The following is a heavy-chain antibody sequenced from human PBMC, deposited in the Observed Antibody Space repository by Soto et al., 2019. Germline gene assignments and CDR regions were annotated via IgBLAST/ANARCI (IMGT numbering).Heavy chain of an antibody. CDR1: GFTFSSYG. V-gene: IGHV3-30*18. J-gene: IGHJ4*02. CDR2: ISYDGSNK. CDR3: AKADSIFGAVIIPVSGY. Sequence: GGSLRLSCAASGFTFSSYGMHWVRQAPGKGLEWVAVISYDGSNKYYADSVKGRFTISRDNSKNTLYLQMNSLRAEDTAVYYCAKADSIFGAVIIPVSGYWGQGTLVTVSS. D-gene: IGHD3-3*01.